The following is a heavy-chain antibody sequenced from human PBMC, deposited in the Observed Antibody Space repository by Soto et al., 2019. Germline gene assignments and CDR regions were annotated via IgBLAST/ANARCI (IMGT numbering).Heavy chain of an antibody. CDR3: ARAMGDGVPTWPYVEY. CDR1: GFTFSSYN. V-gene: IGHV3-48*02. J-gene: IGHJ4*02. Sequence: EVQLVESGGGLVQPGGSLRLSCAASGFTFSSYNMNWVRQAPGKGLEWVSYISSSSSTIYYAYSVKGRFTISRDNAKNSLYLQMNSLRDEATVVYYCARAMGDGVPTWPYVEYWGQGTLVTVSS. D-gene: IGHD3-10*01. CDR2: ISSSSSTI.